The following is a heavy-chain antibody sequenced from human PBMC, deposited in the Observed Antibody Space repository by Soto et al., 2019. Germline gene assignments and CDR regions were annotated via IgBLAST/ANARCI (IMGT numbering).Heavy chain of an antibody. CDR2: ISYDGSNK. V-gene: IGHV3-30*18. J-gene: IGHJ3*02. Sequence: QVQLVESGGGVVQPGRSLRLSCAASGFTFSSYGMHWVRQAPGKGLEWVAVISYDGSNKYYADSVKGRFTISRDNSKNTLYLQMNSLRAEDTAVYYCAKAAYGSGSHPGDDSRSDAFDIWGQGTMVTVSS. CDR3: AKAAYGSGSHPGDDSRSDAFDI. D-gene: IGHD3-10*01. CDR1: GFTFSSYG.